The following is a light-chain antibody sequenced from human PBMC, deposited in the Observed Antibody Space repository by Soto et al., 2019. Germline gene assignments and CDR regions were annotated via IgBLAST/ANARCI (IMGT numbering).Light chain of an antibody. CDR3: QQYGGSPGCT. CDR2: GAS. CDR1: QSVSSSY. J-gene: IGKJ2*02. V-gene: IGKV3-20*01. Sequence: EIVLTQSPGTLSLSPGERATLSCRASQSVSSSYLAWYQQKPGQAPRLLIYGASSRATGIPDRFSGSGSGTDSTLTISRLEPDDFAVYYCQQYGGSPGCTFGQGTKLEIK.